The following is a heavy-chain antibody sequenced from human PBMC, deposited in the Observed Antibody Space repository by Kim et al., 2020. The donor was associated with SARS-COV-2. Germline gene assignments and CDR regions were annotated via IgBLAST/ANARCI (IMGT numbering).Heavy chain of an antibody. J-gene: IGHJ5*02. V-gene: IGHV7-4-1*02. CDR1: GYTFTSYA. CDR3: ARGEDIQLWLGGWFDP. CDR2: INTNTGNP. Sequence: ASVKVSCKASGYTFTSYAMNWVRQAPGQGLEWMGWINTNTGNPTYAQGFTGRFVFSLDTSVSTAYLQISSLKAEDTAVYYCARGEDIQLWLGGWFDPWGQGTLVTVSS. D-gene: IGHD5-18*01.